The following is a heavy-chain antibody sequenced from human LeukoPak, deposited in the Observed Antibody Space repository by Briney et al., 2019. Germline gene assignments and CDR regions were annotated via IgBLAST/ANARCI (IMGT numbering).Heavy chain of an antibody. V-gene: IGHV1-2*02. Sequence: ASVKVSCKASGYTFTGYYVHWVRQAPGQGLEWMGWINPNDGGTDLAQRFQDRVTMTTDTSVNTAYIELSRLRSDDTAIYYCARRKLLVPDYWGQGTLVTVSS. J-gene: IGHJ4*02. CDR2: INPNDGGT. D-gene: IGHD2-8*02. CDR3: ARRKLLVPDY. CDR1: GYTFTGYY.